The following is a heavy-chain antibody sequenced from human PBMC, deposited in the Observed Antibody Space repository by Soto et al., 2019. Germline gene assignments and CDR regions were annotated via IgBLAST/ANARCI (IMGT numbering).Heavy chain of an antibody. D-gene: IGHD3-10*01. CDR2: ISWNSGSI. J-gene: IGHJ5*02. CDR1: GFTFDDYA. V-gene: IGHV3-9*01. CDR3: AKDKGEAPSKTPYNWFDP. Sequence: EVQLVESGGGLVQPGRSLRLSCAASGFTFDDYAMHWVRQAPGKGLEWVSGISWNSGSIGYADSVKGRFTISRDNAKNSLYLQMNSLRAEDTALYYCAKDKGEAPSKTPYNWFDPWGQGTLVTVSS.